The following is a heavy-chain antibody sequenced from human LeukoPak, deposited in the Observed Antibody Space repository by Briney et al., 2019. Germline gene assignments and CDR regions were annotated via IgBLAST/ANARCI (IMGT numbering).Heavy chain of an antibody. Sequence: PGGSLRLSCAASGFPFSSYAMSWVRQAPGKGLEWVSAISGSGGSTYYADSVKGRFTISRDNSKNTLYLQMNSLRADDTAVYYCARWARLMKGVVEVTALDDWGQGTLVTVSS. CDR3: ARWARLMKGVVEVTALDD. D-gene: IGHD3-3*01. J-gene: IGHJ4*02. CDR1: GFPFSSYA. CDR2: ISGSGGST. V-gene: IGHV3-23*01.